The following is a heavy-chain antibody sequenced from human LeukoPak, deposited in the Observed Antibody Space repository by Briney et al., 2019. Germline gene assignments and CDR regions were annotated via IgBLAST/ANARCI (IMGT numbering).Heavy chain of an antibody. V-gene: IGHV3-30*04. D-gene: IGHD6-19*01. J-gene: IGHJ4*02. CDR2: ISYDGSNK. CDR3: ARDTGAHKYSSGWPFDY. Sequence: GGSLRLSCAASGFTFSSYAMHWVRQAPGKGLEWVAVISYDGSNKYYADSVKGRFTISRDNSKNTLYLQMNSLRSDDTAVYYCARDTGAHKYSSGWPFDYWGQGTLVTVSS. CDR1: GFTFSSYA.